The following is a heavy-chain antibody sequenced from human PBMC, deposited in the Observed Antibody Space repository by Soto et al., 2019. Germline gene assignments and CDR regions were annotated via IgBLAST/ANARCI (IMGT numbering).Heavy chain of an antibody. J-gene: IGHJ4*02. V-gene: IGHV3-48*03. CDR3: VSQPHWARPFEY. CDR2: VSTTGGHV. CDR1: GFLFRNYE. Sequence: GGSLTLSCVGSGFLFRNYEMNWVRQAPGKGLEWLAHVSTTGGHVSESDSVKGRFTISRDNTKHTPYLQMNSLRTEDTGVYYCVSQPHWARPFEYWGQGTLVNVSS. D-gene: IGHD7-27*01.